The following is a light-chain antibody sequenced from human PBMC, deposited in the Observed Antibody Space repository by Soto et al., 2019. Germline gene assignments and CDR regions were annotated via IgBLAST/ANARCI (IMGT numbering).Light chain of an antibody. V-gene: IGKV3-11*01. Sequence: EIVMTQSPATLSVSPGERATLSCRAGQSVSDYLAWYQQKPGQPPRLLFFDASNRATGVPARFSAGGSGTDFTLIISSLEHEDFAVYYCHQSVNWPPTFGGAPKADIK. CDR2: DAS. CDR3: HQSVNWPPT. CDR1: QSVSDY. J-gene: IGKJ4*01.